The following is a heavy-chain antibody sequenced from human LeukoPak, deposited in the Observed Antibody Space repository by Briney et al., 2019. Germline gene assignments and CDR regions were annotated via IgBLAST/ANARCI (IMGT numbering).Heavy chain of an antibody. CDR3: ARVLITMVRGAEYYFDY. V-gene: IGHV3-53*01. CDR1: GFTFSNAW. J-gene: IGHJ4*02. Sequence: GGSLRLSCAASGFTFSNAWMSWVRQAPGKGLEWVSVIYSGGSTYYADSVKGRFTISRDNSKNTLYLQMNSLRAEDTAVYYCARVLITMVRGAEYYFDYWGQGTLVTVSS. D-gene: IGHD3-10*01. CDR2: IYSGGST.